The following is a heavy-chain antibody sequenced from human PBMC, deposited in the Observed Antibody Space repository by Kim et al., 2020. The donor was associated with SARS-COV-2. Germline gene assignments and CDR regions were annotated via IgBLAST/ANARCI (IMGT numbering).Heavy chain of an antibody. Sequence: SETLSLTCAVYGGSFSGYYWSWIRQPPGKGLEWIGEINHIGSTNYNPSLKSRVTISVDTSKNQFSLNLSSVTAADTAVYYCARDVIRLIDYWGQGTLVTV. CDR1: GGSFSGYY. J-gene: IGHJ4*02. V-gene: IGHV4-34*01. CDR3: ARDVIRLIDY. CDR2: INHIGST.